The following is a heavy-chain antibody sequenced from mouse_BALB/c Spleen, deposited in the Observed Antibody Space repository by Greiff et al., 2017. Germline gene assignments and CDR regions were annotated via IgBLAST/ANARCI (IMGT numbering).Heavy chain of an antibody. J-gene: IGHJ4*01. Sequence: EVPLVESGGGLVKPGGSLKLSCAASGFTFSSYALSWVRQTPEKRLEWVASISSGGSTYYPDSVKGRFTISRDNARNILYLQMSSLRSEDTAMYYCARENYYGSSYARDYGGQGTSVTVAA. CDR1: GFTFSSYA. D-gene: IGHD1-1*01. CDR3: ARENYYGSSYARDY. CDR2: ISSGGST. V-gene: IGHV5-6-5*01.